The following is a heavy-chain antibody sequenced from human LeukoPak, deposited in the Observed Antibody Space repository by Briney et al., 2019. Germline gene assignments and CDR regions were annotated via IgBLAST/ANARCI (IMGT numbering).Heavy chain of an antibody. D-gene: IGHD3-10*01. V-gene: IGHV1-2*02. CDR3: ARRGDTNPHDAFDI. Sequence: ASVKVSCKASGYTFTGYYMHWVRQAPGQGLEWMGWINPNSGGTNYAQKFQGRVTITADKSTSTAYMELSSLRSEDTAVYYCARRGDTNPHDAFDIWGQGTMVTVSS. CDR1: GYTFTGYY. CDR2: INPNSGGT. J-gene: IGHJ3*02.